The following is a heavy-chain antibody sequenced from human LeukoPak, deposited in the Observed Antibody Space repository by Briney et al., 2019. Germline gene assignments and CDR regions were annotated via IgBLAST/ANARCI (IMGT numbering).Heavy chain of an antibody. D-gene: IGHD3-10*01. J-gene: IGHJ4*02. CDR2: ISYDGSNK. Sequence: GGSLRLSCAASGFTFSSYGMHWVRQAPGKGLEWVAVISYDGSNKYYADSVKGRFTISRDNSKNTLYLQMNSLRAEDTAVYYCARDRSPGNFDYWGQGTLVTVSS. CDR1: GFTFSSYG. CDR3: ARDRSPGNFDY. V-gene: IGHV3-30*03.